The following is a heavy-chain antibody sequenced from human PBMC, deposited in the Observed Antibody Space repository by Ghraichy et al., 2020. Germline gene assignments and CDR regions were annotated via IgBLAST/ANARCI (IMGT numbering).Heavy chain of an antibody. J-gene: IGHJ4*02. CDR3: ASNDPDTGGSGRPYCFDF. Sequence: SETLSLTCAVSGGSVNSGTYFWSWIRQPPGKGLEWIGYIYYSGNTNYNPSLKSRVTISIDTSKNQFSLRLSSVTTAGTAVYSCASNDPDTGGSGRPYCFDFWGQGTLVAV. V-gene: IGHV4-61*01. D-gene: IGHD1-14*01. CDR1: GGSVNSGTYF. CDR2: IYYSGNT.